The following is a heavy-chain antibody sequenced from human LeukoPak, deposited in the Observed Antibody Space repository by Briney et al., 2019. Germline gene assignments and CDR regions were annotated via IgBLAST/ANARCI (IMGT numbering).Heavy chain of an antibody. CDR2: IYYSGST. Sequence: PSETLSLTCTVSGGSISSYYWSWIRQPPEKGLEWIGYIYYSGSTNYNPSLKSRVTISIDASKNQFSLKLNSVTAADTAVYYCATLAVGAGGPEFQHWGQGSLVTVSS. CDR1: GGSISSYY. D-gene: IGHD1-26*01. V-gene: IGHV4-59*08. J-gene: IGHJ1*01. CDR3: ATLAVGAGGPEFQH.